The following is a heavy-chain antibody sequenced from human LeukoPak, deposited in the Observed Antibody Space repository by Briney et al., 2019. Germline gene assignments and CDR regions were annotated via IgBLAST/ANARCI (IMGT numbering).Heavy chain of an antibody. V-gene: IGHV3-33*01. D-gene: IGHD6-13*01. J-gene: IGHJ6*02. Sequence: PGRSLRLSCAASGFTFSTYGMHWVRQAPGKGLEWVAVIWYDGSNKYYADSVKGRFTISRDNSKNTLYLQMNSLRAEDTAVYYCARGRVYSSSWWLDYYYGMDVWGQGTTVTVSS. CDR1: GFTFSTYG. CDR3: ARGRVYSSSWWLDYYYGMDV. CDR2: IWYDGSNK.